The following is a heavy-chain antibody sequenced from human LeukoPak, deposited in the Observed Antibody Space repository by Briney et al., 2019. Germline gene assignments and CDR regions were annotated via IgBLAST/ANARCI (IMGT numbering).Heavy chain of an antibody. Sequence: GGSLRLSCGASGFTFDDYWMSWVRQAPGQGLEWVANINQDGSEKYYLDSAKGRFTISRDNAKNTLYLQMNSLRAEDTAVYYCARDGVEFYNWFDPWGQGTLVTVSS. CDR1: GFTFDDYW. J-gene: IGHJ5*02. D-gene: IGHD2-21*01. CDR2: INQDGSEK. V-gene: IGHV3-7*01. CDR3: ARDGVEFYNWFDP.